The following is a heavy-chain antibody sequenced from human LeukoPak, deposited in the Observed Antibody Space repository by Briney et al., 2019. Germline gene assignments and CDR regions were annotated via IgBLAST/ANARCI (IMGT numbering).Heavy chain of an antibody. CDR2: ISSSSSYI. J-gene: IGHJ4*02. Sequence: PGGSLRLSCAASGFTFGSYSMNWVRQAPGKGLEWVSSISSSSSYIYYADSVKGRFTISRDNAKNSLYLQMNSLRAEDTAVYYCARDSYYYDSSGYYRFDYWGQGTLVTVSS. CDR3: ARDSYYYDSSGYYRFDY. V-gene: IGHV3-21*01. CDR1: GFTFGSYS. D-gene: IGHD3-22*01.